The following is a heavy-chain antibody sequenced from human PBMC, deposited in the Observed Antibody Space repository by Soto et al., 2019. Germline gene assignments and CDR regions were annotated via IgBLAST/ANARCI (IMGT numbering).Heavy chain of an antibody. CDR2: IYHSGST. CDR1: GGSISSGGYS. Sequence: PSETLSLTCAVSGGSISSGGYSWSWIRQPPGKGLEWIGYIYHSGSTYYNPSLKSRVTISVDRSKNQFSLKLSSVTAADTAVYYCARVGVLGVQYYYGMDVWGQGTTVTVSS. D-gene: IGHD2-8*01. J-gene: IGHJ6*02. CDR3: ARVGVLGVQYYYGMDV. V-gene: IGHV4-30-2*01.